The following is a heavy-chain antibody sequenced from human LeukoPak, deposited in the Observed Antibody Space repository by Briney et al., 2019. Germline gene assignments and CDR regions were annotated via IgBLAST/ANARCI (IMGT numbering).Heavy chain of an antibody. Sequence: PGGSLRLSCGASGFTFSNYEMNWVRQAPGKGLVWVSAIKTDGSAMQYADSVKGRFAISRDNAKNTVYLQMNSLRDEDTAVYYCVRDRTVSTILDYWGQGTLVTVSS. CDR2: IKTDGSAM. CDR3: VRDRTVSTILDY. CDR1: GFTFSNYE. V-gene: IGHV3-74*03. J-gene: IGHJ4*02. D-gene: IGHD5/OR15-5a*01.